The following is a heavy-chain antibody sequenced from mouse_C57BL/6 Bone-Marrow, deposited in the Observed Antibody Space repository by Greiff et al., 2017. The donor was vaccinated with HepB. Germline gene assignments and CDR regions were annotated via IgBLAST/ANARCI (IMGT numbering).Heavy chain of an antibody. V-gene: IGHV2-9-1*01. Sequence: VQLQQSGPGLVAPSQSLSITCTVSGFSLTSYAISWVRQPPGKGLEWLGVIWTGGGTNYNSAIKSRLSISKDNSRSQVFLKMNSLQTDDTARYYCARNGANWDVWFAYWGQGTLVTVSA. CDR3: ARNGANWDVWFAY. CDR1: GFSLTSYA. J-gene: IGHJ3*01. CDR2: IWTGGGT. D-gene: IGHD4-1*01.